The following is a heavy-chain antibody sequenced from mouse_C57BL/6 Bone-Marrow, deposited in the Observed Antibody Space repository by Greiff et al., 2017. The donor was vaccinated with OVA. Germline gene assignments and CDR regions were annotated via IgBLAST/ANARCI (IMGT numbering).Heavy chain of an antibody. CDR1: GYSITSGYY. CDR3: AREGLIYYYGSSLYYYAMDY. V-gene: IGHV3-6*01. CDR2: ISYDGSN. D-gene: IGHD1-1*01. Sequence: EVKLMESGPGLVKPSQSLSLTCSVTGYSITSGYYWNWIRQFQGNKLEWMGYISYDGSNNYNPSLKNRISITRDTSKNQFFLKLNSVTTEDTATYYCAREGLIYYYGSSLYYYAMDYWGQGTSVTVSS. J-gene: IGHJ4*01.